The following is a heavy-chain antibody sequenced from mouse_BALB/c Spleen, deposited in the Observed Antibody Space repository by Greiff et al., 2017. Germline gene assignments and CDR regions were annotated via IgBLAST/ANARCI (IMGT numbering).Heavy chain of an antibody. Sequence: QVQLQQSGAELAKPGASVKMSCKASGYTFTSYWMHWVKQRPGQGLEWIGYINPSTGYTEYNQKFKDKATLTADKSSSTAYMQLSSLTSEDSAVYYCARPYYGNYDDYWGQGTTLTVSS. CDR3: ARPYYGNYDDY. V-gene: IGHV1-7*01. J-gene: IGHJ2*01. CDR1: GYTFTSYW. D-gene: IGHD2-10*01. CDR2: INPSTGYT.